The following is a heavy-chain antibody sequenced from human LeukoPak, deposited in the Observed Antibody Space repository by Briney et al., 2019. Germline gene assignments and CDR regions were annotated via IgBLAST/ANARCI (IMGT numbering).Heavy chain of an antibody. CDR3: ARRDYGDYGPNSPFDY. Sequence: KPPETLSRTCAVYGGSFSGYYWSWIRQPPGKGLEWIGEINHSGSTNYNPSLKSRVTISVDTSKNQFSLKLSSVTAADTAVYYCARRDYGDYGPNSPFDYWGQGTLVTVSS. V-gene: IGHV4-34*01. CDR1: GGSFSGYY. J-gene: IGHJ4*02. CDR2: INHSGST. D-gene: IGHD4-17*01.